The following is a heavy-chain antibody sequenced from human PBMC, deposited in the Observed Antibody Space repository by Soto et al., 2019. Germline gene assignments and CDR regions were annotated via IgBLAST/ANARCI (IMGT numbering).Heavy chain of an antibody. CDR1: GFAFSSYA. Sequence: PGGSLRLSCTASGFAFSSYALTWVRQAPGKGLEWVSVIGVSDTKTYYADSVKGRFTISRDNPRNALYLQMDGLRAEDTAVYYCARDRRGDYVYDALDMWGQGTVVTVSS. D-gene: IGHD4-17*01. V-gene: IGHV3-23*01. CDR2: IGVSDTKT. J-gene: IGHJ3*02. CDR3: ARDRRGDYVYDALDM.